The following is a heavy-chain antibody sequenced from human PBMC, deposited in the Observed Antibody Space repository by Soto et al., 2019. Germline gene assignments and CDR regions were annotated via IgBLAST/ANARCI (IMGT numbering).Heavy chain of an antibody. CDR2: IGTAGDT. Sequence: GGSLRLSCEASGFTFSCFDMHWVRQPTGKGLEWVSTIGTAGDTYYAVSVKGRFTISRDNAKNSLSLQMNSLRAGDTAVYFCARGQEVGAHFFDSWGQGTQVTVSS. J-gene: IGHJ4*02. CDR3: ARGQEVGAHFFDS. V-gene: IGHV3-13*01. CDR1: GFTFSCFD. D-gene: IGHD2-15*01.